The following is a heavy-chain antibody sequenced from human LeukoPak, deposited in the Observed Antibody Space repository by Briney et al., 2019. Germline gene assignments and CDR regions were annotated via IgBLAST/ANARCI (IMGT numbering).Heavy chain of an antibody. CDR1: GFTVGSNY. V-gene: IGHV3-53*01. J-gene: IGHJ5*02. Sequence: GGSLRLSCAASGFTVGSNYMSWVRQAPGKGLEWVSVIYSGGSTYYADSVKGRFTISRDNSKNTLYLQMRSLRAEDTAVYYCARGLLGYCGGGGCPWGQGTLVTVSS. D-gene: IGHD2-15*01. CDR3: ARGLLGYCGGGGCP. CDR2: IYSGGST.